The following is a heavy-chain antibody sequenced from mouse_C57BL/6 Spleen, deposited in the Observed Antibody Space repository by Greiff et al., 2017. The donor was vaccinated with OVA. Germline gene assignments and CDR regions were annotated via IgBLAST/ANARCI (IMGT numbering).Heavy chain of an antibody. D-gene: IGHD1-1*01. CDR1: GYTFTSYW. V-gene: IGHV1-64*01. J-gene: IGHJ1*03. Sequence: QVQLQQPGAELVKPGASVKLSCKASGYTFTSYWMHWVKQRPGQGLEWIGMIQPNSGSTNYNEKFKSKATLTVDKSSSTAYMQLSSLTSEDSAVYYCARDRDYGSSFWYFDVWGTGTTVTVSS. CDR2: IQPNSGST. CDR3: ARDRDYGSSFWYFDV.